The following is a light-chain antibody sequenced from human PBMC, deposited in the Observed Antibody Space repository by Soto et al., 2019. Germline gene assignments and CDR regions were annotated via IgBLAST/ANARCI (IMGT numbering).Light chain of an antibody. CDR1: SGHSSYI. CDR3: ETWDSSTRV. V-gene: IGLV4-60*02. CDR2: LEGSGSY. Sequence: QAVVTQSSSASASPGSSVKLTCTLSSGHSSYIIAWHQQQPGKAPRYLMKLEGSGSYNKGSGVPDRFSGSSSGADRYLTISNLQFEDEADYYCETWDSSTRVFGGGTKLTVL. J-gene: IGLJ3*02.